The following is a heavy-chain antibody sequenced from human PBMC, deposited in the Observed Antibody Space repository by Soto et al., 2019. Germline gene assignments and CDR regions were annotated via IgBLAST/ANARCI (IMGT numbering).Heavy chain of an antibody. V-gene: IGHV1-18*01. D-gene: IGHD5-18*01. CDR2: ISAYNGNT. CDR3: ARVGGYSYGYGYYYYGMDV. CDR1: GYTFTSYG. Sequence: ASVKVSCKASGYTFTSYGISWVRQAPGQGLEWMGWISAYNGNTNYAQKLQGRVTMTTDTSTSTAYMELRSLRSDDTAVYYCARVGGYSYGYGYYYYGMDVWGQGTTVTVSS. J-gene: IGHJ6*02.